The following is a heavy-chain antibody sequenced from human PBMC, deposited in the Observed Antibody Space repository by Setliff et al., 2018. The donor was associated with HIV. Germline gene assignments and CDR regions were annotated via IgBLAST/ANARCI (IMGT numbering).Heavy chain of an antibody. D-gene: IGHD5-12*01. CDR1: GGSISSHY. Sequence: PSETLSLTCTVSGGSISSHYWSWIRQSPGKGLEWIGYIYTSGITNYNPSLKGRVTISVDTSKNQFSLKLSSVTAADTAVYYCARPSAGGGYNYWYFDLWGRGTLVTVSS. CDR2: IYTSGIT. CDR3: ARPSAGGGYNYWYFDL. V-gene: IGHV4-4*08. J-gene: IGHJ2*01.